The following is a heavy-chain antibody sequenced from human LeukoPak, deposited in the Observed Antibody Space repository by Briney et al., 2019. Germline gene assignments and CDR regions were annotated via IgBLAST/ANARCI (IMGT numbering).Heavy chain of an antibody. CDR2: IHNSGRT. Sequence: SETLSLTCSVSGGSVNSYYWSWIRQSPGKGLEWIGYIHNSGRTNYNPSLKSRVTGFVDTSKNQVSLRLSSVTAADTAVYYCARHGTISSESCFDYWGQGALVTVSS. CDR1: GGSVNSYY. CDR3: ARHGTISSESCFDY. J-gene: IGHJ4*02. V-gene: IGHV4-59*08. D-gene: IGHD1-14*01.